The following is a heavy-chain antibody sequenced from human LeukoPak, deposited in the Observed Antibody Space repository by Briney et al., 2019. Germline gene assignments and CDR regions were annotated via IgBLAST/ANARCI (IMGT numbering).Heavy chain of an antibody. J-gene: IGHJ4*02. V-gene: IGHV3-23*01. CDR1: RFQFSSYA. CDR2: ISGSGGST. Sequence: GGSLRLSCVASRFQFSSYAMSWVRQAPGKGLEWVSVISGSGGSTYYADSVKGRFTISRDNSKNTLYLQMNSLRAEDTAVYYCAKDQDSSGWYESIDYWGQGTLVTVSS. CDR3: AKDQDSSGWYESIDY. D-gene: IGHD6-19*01.